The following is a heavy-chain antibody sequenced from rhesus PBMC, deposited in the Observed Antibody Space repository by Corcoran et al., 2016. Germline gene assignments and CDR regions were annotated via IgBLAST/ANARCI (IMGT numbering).Heavy chain of an antibody. V-gene: IGHV4-65*01. CDR2: ISGSSAST. CDR3: ARVGGDLFDY. Sequence: QVQLQESGPGLVKPSETLSLTCAVSGGSISSSNWWSWIRQPPGKGLEWMGYISGSSASTYDNPSLKSRVTISTDTSKNQFSLKLSSVTAADTAVYYCARVGGDLFDYWGQGVLVTVSS. CDR1: GGSISSSNW. J-gene: IGHJ4*01.